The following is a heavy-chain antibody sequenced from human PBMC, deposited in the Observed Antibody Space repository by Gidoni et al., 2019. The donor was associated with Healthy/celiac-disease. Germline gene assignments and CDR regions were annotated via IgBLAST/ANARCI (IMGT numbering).Heavy chain of an antibody. D-gene: IGHD3-3*01. CDR2: INHSGST. CDR3: ARGPDYDFWRGAFDI. CDR1: GGSFSGYY. Sequence: QVQLQQWGAGLLKPSETLSLTCAVYGGSFSGYYWSWIRQPPGKGLEWIGEINHSGSTNYNPSLKSRVTISVDTSKNQFSLKLSSVTAADTAVYYCARGPDYDFWRGAFDIWGQGTMVTVSS. V-gene: IGHV4-34*01. J-gene: IGHJ3*02.